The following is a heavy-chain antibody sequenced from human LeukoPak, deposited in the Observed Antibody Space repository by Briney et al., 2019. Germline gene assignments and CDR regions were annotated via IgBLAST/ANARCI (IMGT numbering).Heavy chain of an antibody. Sequence: ASVKVSCKASGYTFTGCYMHWVRQAPGQGPEWMGWINPNSGGTNYAQKFQGRVTMTRDTSISTAYMELSSLRSDDTAVYYCARVESGDWGQGTLVTVSS. CDR2: INPNSGGT. V-gene: IGHV1-2*02. D-gene: IGHD3-10*01. CDR1: GYTFTGCY. CDR3: ARVESGD. J-gene: IGHJ4*02.